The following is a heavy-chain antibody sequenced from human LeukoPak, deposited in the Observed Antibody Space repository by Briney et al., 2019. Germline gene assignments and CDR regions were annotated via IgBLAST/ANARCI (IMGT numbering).Heavy chain of an antibody. Sequence: GVSLRLSCAASGFTFNNYAMSWVRQAPGKGLEWVSAMSGNGDTTYYADSVKGRFTISRDNSKNTLYLQMNSLRAEDTAVYYCARGYVSLGYFDYRGQGTLVTVSS. CDR1: GFTFNNYA. J-gene: IGHJ4*02. D-gene: IGHD2-15*01. CDR2: MSGNGDTT. V-gene: IGHV3-23*01. CDR3: ARGYVSLGYFDY.